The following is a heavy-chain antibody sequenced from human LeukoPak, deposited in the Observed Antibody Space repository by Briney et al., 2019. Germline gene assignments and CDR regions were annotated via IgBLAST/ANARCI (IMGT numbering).Heavy chain of an antibody. J-gene: IGHJ4*02. CDR1: GGSISDYY. CDR3: ARWVASCFVY. CDR2: IYYSGST. V-gene: IGHV4-59*01. Sequence: SETLSLTCTVSGGSISDYYWSWIRQPPGKGLEWIGYIYYSGSTKYNPSLKSRVTMSIDTSKNQFSLKLSSVTAADTAVYFCARWVASCFVYWGQGTLVTVSS. D-gene: IGHD2-15*01.